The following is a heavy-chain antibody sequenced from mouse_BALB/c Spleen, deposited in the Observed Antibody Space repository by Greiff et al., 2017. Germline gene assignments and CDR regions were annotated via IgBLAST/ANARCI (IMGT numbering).Heavy chain of an antibody. D-gene: IGHD1-1*01. CDR2: IYPGDGDT. Sequence: VQLPQSGAELVRPGSSVKISCKASGYAFSSYWMNWVNQRPGQGLEWIGQIYPGDGDTNYNGKFKGKATLTADKSSSTAYMQLSSLISEDSAVYFCARKGGSSPYYFDCWGQGTTLTVSS. CDR1: GYAFSSYW. J-gene: IGHJ2*01. V-gene: IGHV1-80*01. CDR3: ARKGGSSPYYFDC.